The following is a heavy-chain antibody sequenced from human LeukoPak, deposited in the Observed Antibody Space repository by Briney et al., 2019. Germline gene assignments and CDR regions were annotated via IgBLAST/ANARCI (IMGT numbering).Heavy chain of an antibody. D-gene: IGHD2-2*02. CDR2: IYPGNSHT. CDR3: ARGPYAYTSSATLGSYNWFDP. Sequence: GESLKISCKGSGYSFPNYWIGWVRQMPGKGLEWMGIIYPGNSHTRYSPSFQDQVTISVDKSISTAYLQWSSLKASDTAMYYCARGPYAYTSSATLGSYNWFDPWGQGSLVTVSS. J-gene: IGHJ5*02. CDR1: GYSFPNYW. V-gene: IGHV5-51*01.